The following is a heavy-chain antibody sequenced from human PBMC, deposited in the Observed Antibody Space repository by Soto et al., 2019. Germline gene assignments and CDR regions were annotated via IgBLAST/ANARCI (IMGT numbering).Heavy chain of an antibody. CDR1: GFTFSDAW. CDR3: STDRLSVRPFYSDSRDSTWFDP. D-gene: IGHD3-22*01. V-gene: IGHV3-15*01. CDR2: IKRKSDGGTT. J-gene: IGHJ5*02. Sequence: PGGSLRLSCAASGFTFSDAWMTWVRQAPGEGLEWVGRIKRKSDGGTTNYAAPVKGRFTISRDDSKNMLYLQMNSLKTEDTAVYYCSTDRLSVRPFYSDSRDSTWFDPWGQGTLVTVSS.